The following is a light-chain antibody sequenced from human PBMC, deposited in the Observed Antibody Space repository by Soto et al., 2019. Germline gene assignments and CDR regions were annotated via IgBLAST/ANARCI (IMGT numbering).Light chain of an antibody. CDR3: LQYMIYWT. J-gene: IGKJ1*01. CDR1: QSISSW. V-gene: IGKV1-5*01. Sequence: DIKMAISPSTLSASVKDRVTITCRASQSISSWLAWYQQKPGKAPKLLIYAASTLESGVPSRFSGSGSGTEFTLTISSLQPDDIATYYCLQYMIYWTFGQGSMVDNK. CDR2: AAS.